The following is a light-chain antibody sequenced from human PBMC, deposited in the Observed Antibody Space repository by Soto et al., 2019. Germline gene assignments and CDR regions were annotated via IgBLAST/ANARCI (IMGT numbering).Light chain of an antibody. CDR1: SSDVGGHNY. CDR2: SVS. Sequence: QSALTQPASVSGPPGQSITISCTGTSSDVGGHNYVSWYQQHPGKAPKLMIYSVSYRPSGVSDRFSGSKSGNTASLTISGLQAEDDGDYYCSSYTPTRSYVFGSGTKLTVL. V-gene: IGLV2-14*01. J-gene: IGLJ1*01. CDR3: SSYTPTRSYV.